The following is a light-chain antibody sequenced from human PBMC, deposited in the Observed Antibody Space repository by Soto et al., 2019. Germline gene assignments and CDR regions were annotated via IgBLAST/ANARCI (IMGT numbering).Light chain of an antibody. CDR1: SSNIGSNY. CDR2: RNN. J-gene: IGLJ2*01. Sequence: QSVLTQPPSASGTPGQRVTISCSGSSSNIGSNYVYWYQQLPGTAPKLLIYRNNQRPSGVPDRFSGSKSGTSASLAISGLRSEDEADYYCAAWDDSLSGPHVVFGVGTKLTVL. CDR3: AAWDDSLSGPHVV. V-gene: IGLV1-47*01.